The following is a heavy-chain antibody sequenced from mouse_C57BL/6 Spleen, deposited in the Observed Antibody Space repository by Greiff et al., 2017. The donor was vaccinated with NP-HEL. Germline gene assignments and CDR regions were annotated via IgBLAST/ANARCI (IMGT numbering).Heavy chain of an antibody. Sequence: VQLQQSGPELVKPGASVKIPCKASGYTFTDYNMDWVKQSHGQSLEWIGDINPNNGGTIYNQKFKGKATLTVDKSSSTAYMELRSLTSEDTAVYYCARRSYLDYAMDYWGQGTSVTVSS. J-gene: IGHJ4*01. CDR2: INPNNGGT. D-gene: IGHD1-1*01. CDR3: ARRSYLDYAMDY. V-gene: IGHV1-18*01. CDR1: GYTFTDYN.